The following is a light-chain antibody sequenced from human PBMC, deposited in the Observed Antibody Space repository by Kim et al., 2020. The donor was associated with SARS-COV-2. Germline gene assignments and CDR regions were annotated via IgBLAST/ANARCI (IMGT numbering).Light chain of an antibody. CDR1: QNITSTY. CDR2: GAS. V-gene: IGKV3-20*01. CDR3: QQYDGSTWT. J-gene: IGKJ1*01. Sequence: EIVLTQSPCTLSLSPGERATLSCRASQNITSTYLAWYQQLPGRAPRLLIYGASDRDTGIPERFSGSGSGTDFSLTISGLEPEDFAVYYCQQYDGSTWTFGQGTKVEIK.